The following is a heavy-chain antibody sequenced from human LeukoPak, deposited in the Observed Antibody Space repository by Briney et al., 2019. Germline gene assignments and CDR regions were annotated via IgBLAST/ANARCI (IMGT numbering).Heavy chain of an antibody. CDR2: IFYDGSNI. CDR1: GFTFGSCG. D-gene: IGHD3-22*01. CDR3: AKGLDSSVYNPHDH. Sequence: GGSLRLSCAASGFTFGSCGMHWVRQVPGKGLEWVAVIFYDGSNIYYADSVKGRFTISRDNSKNTLYLQMNSLRGEDTAVYYCAKGLDSSVYNPHDHWGQETLVTVSS. J-gene: IGHJ4*02. V-gene: IGHV3-33*06.